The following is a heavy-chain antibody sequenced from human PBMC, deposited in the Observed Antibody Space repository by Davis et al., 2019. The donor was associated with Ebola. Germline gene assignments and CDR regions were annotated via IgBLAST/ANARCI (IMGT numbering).Heavy chain of an antibody. D-gene: IGHD3-22*01. CDR2: MSPNSGNT. CDR1: GGTFSSYT. CDR3: ARDRYSDGSGYFFEQSH. V-gene: IGHV1-8*01. Sequence: ASVKVSCKASGGTFSSYTITWVRQATGQGLEWMGWMSPNSGNTAYAQKFQGRLTVTRNTSISTTYMELSSLRSEDTAVYYCARDRYSDGSGYFFEQSHWGQGTLVTVSS. J-gene: IGHJ4*02.